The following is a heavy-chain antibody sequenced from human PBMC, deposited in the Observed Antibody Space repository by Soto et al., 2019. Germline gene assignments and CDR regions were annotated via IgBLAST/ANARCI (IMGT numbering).Heavy chain of an antibody. Sequence: GESLKISCKGSGYSFISYWISWVRQLPGKGLEWMGRIDPSDSYTNYSPSFQGHVTISADKSISSAYLQWSSLKATDTAMYYCARHLSRDIVVVPAAEMDVCGQGTTVTVSS. CDR2: IDPSDSYT. CDR3: ARHLSRDIVVVPAAEMDV. J-gene: IGHJ6*02. V-gene: IGHV5-10-1*01. D-gene: IGHD2-2*01. CDR1: GYSFISYW.